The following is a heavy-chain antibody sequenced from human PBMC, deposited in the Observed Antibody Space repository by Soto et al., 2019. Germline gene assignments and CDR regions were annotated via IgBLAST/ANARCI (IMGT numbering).Heavy chain of an antibody. CDR2: ISSSSSYI. CDR1: GFTFSSYS. CDR3: ARGGYSSGAFDI. Sequence: GGSLRLSCAASGFTFSSYSMNWVRQAPGKGLEWVSSISSSSSYIYYADSVKGRFTISRDNAKNSLYLQMNSLRAEDTAVYYCARGGYSSGAFDIWGQGTMVTVSS. D-gene: IGHD5-18*01. V-gene: IGHV3-21*01. J-gene: IGHJ3*02.